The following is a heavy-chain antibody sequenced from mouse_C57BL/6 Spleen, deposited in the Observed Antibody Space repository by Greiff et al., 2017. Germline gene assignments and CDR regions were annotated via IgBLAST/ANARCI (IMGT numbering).Heavy chain of an antibody. CDR3: AGYRFAY. Sequence: EVKLMESGGGLVQPGGSLKLSCAASGFTFSDYYMYWVRQTPEKRLEWVAYISNGGGSTYYPDTVKGRFTISRDNAKNTLYLQMSRLKSADTAMYYCAGYRFAYWGQGTLVTVSA. V-gene: IGHV5-12*01. D-gene: IGHD2-14*01. CDR2: ISNGGGST. J-gene: IGHJ3*01. CDR1: GFTFSDYY.